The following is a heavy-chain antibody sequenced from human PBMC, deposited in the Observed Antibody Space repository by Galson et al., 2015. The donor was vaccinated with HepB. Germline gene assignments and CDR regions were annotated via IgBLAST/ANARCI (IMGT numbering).Heavy chain of an antibody. CDR2: INPSSGTT. J-gene: IGHJ4*02. CDR3: ARDAPHREYPQFFDY. Sequence: SVKVSCKASGYTFTSYYMHWVRQAPGQGLEWMGLINPSSGTTSYAQKFKGRVTMTTDTSTSTVHMELSSLKSEDTAIYYCARDAPHREYPQFFDYWGQGTLVTVSS. V-gene: IGHV1-46*01. D-gene: IGHD2-2*02. CDR1: GYTFTSYY.